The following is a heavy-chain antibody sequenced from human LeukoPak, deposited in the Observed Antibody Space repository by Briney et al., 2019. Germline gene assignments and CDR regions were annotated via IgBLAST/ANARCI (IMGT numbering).Heavy chain of an antibody. J-gene: IGHJ4*02. D-gene: IGHD6-25*01. CDR2: ISGSGGTT. CDR1: GFTFSTYA. Sequence: GGSLRLSCAASGFTFSTYAMSWVRQAPGKGLEWVAAISGSGGTTYYADSVKGRFTISRDNSKNTLYLQMNSLRAEDTAVYYCAREGAAPFDYWGQGTLVTVSS. V-gene: IGHV3-23*01. CDR3: AREGAAPFDY.